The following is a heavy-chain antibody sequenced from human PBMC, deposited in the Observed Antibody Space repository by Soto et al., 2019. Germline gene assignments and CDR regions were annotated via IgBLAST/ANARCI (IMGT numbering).Heavy chain of an antibody. Sequence: GGSLRLSCAASGFTFGSYWMSWVRQAPGKGLEWLATIKMDASEKKYVDSVKGRFTMSRDNAKNSLYLQMDSLRAEDTAVYYCARARRYYYGSGSRWGWFDPWGQGTLVTVSS. CDR1: GFTFGSYW. V-gene: IGHV3-7*03. J-gene: IGHJ5*02. CDR3: ARARRYYYGSGSRWGWFDP. D-gene: IGHD3-10*01. CDR2: IKMDASEK.